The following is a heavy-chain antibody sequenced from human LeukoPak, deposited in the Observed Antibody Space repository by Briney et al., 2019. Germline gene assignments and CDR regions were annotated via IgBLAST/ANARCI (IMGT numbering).Heavy chain of an antibody. V-gene: IGHV4-34*01. D-gene: IGHD3-22*01. CDR3: ARYSSGYYFDY. CDR2: INHSGST. CDR1: GGSFSGYY. J-gene: IGHJ4*02. Sequence: SETLSLTCAVYGGSFSGYYWSWIRQPPGKGLDWIGEINHSGSTNYNPSLKSRVTISVDTSKNQFSLKLSSVTAADTAVYYCARYSSGYYFDYWGQGTLVTVSS.